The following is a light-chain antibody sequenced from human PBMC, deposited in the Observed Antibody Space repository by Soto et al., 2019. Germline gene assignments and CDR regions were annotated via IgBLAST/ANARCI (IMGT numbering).Light chain of an antibody. Sequence: QSALTQPASVSGSPGQSITISCTGTSSDVGSYNLVSWYQQHPGKAPKLMIYEGSKRPSGVSNRFSGSKSGDTASLTISGLQAEDEADYYCCSYAGSSTSPYVFGTGTKVTLL. CDR1: SSDVGSYNL. CDR2: EGS. CDR3: CSYAGSSTSPYV. V-gene: IGLV2-23*01. J-gene: IGLJ1*01.